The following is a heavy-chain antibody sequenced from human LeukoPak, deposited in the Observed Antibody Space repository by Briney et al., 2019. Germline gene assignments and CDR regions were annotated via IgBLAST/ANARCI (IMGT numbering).Heavy chain of an antibody. D-gene: IGHD6-6*01. CDR3: ARATPYSSSSTPRRYFDL. V-gene: IGHV4-34*01. J-gene: IGHJ2*01. CDR2: INHSGST. Sequence: SETLSLTCAVYGGSFSGYCWSWIRQPPGKRLEWMGAINHSGSTNYNPSLKSRVTISVDTSKNQFSLKLSSVTAADMAVYYCARATPYSSSSTPRRYFDLWGRGTLVTVSS. CDR1: GGSFSGYC.